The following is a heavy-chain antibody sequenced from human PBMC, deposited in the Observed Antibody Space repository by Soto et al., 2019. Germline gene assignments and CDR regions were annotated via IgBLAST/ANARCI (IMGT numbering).Heavy chain of an antibody. D-gene: IGHD2-21*01. CDR3: AKDAVYNDGLWLMDH. Sequence: PGGSLRLSCVASGFTFRSYTMNWVRQAPGKGLEWVSAIRGFSPYTFYADSVKGRFTISRDNAKNSLYLQMTDLRADDTAVYYCAKDAVYNDGLWLMDHWGQGTQVTVSS. J-gene: IGHJ4*02. CDR2: IRGFSPYT. CDR1: GFTFRSYT. V-gene: IGHV3-21*04.